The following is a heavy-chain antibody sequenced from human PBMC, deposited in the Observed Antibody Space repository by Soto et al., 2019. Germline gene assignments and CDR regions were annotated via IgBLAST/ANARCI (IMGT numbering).Heavy chain of an antibody. CDR3: ARGKNDILTGYYMNYYMDV. D-gene: IGHD3-9*01. Sequence: GGSLRLSCAASGFTFSSYSMNWVRQAPGKGLERVSYISSSSSTIYYADSVKGRFTISRDNAKNSLYLQMNSLRAEDTAVYYCARGKNDILTGYYMNYYMDVWGKGTKVTVSS. CDR2: ISSSSSTI. CDR1: GFTFSSYS. J-gene: IGHJ6*03. V-gene: IGHV3-48*01.